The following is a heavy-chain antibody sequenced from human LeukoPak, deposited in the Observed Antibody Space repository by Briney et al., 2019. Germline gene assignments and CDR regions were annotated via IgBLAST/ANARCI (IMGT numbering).Heavy chain of an antibody. D-gene: IGHD5-18*01. V-gene: IGHV4-59*01. CDR3: ARRVDSYAELTRGGN. J-gene: IGHJ4*02. CDR2: IYYSGTT. Sequence: KASETLSLTCTVSGGSISSYYWSWIRQPPGKGLEWIGYIYYSGTTNYNPSLKSRVTLSVDTSKNQFSLKLSSVTAADTAVYYCARRVDSYAELTRGGNWGQGTLVTVSS. CDR1: GGSISSYY.